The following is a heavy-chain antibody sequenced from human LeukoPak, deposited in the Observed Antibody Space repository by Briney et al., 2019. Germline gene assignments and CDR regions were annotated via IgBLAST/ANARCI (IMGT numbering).Heavy chain of an antibody. V-gene: IGHV1-3*01. CDR1: GYTFTSYA. CDR2: INAGNGNT. D-gene: IGHD3-10*01. J-gene: IGHJ4*02. CDR3: ARDWSEWFGELLLFDY. Sequence: ASVKVSCKASGYTFTSYAMHWVRQAPGQRLEWMGWINAGNGNTKYSQKFQGRVTITRDTSASTAYMELSSLRSEDTAVYYCARDWSEWFGELLLFDYWGQGTLVTVSS.